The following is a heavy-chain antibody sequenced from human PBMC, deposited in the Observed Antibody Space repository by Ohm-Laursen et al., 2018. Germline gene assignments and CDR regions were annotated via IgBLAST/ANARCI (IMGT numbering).Heavy chain of an antibody. CDR1: GGSISSGGYY. D-gene: IGHD2-15*01. CDR2: IYYRGTT. Sequence: PSQTLSLTCTVSGGSISSGGYYWSWIRQPPGKGLEWIGYIYYRGTTNYNPSLKSRVTISVDTSKNQFSLKLSSVTAADTAVYYCATIVVVAATCDYWGQGTLVTVSS. V-gene: IGHV4-61*08. CDR3: ATIVVVAATCDY. J-gene: IGHJ4*02.